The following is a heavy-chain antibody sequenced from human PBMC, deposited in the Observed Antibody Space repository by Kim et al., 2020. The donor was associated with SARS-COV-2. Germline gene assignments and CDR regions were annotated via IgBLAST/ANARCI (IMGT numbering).Heavy chain of an antibody. Sequence: GRSLRLSCAASGFPFSSYVMHWVRQAPGKGLEWVAIVWFDGSNKNYTDSVKGRFTISRDNSKNTLYLQMNSLRAEDTAVYYCARELWAMDVWGQGTTVTVSS. CDR3: ARELWAMDV. V-gene: IGHV3-33*08. D-gene: IGHD3-16*01. J-gene: IGHJ6*02. CDR1: GFPFSSYV. CDR2: VWFDGSNK.